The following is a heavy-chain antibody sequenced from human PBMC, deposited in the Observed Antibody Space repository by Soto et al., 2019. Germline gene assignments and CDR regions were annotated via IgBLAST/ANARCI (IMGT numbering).Heavy chain of an antibody. Sequence: GASVKVSCKASGGTFSSYAISWVRQAPGQGLEWMGGIIPIFGTANYAQKFQGRVTVTADESTSTAYMELSSLRSEDTAVYYCAMQRKLNYYDSRGCVYWGQGTLVTVPS. J-gene: IGHJ4*02. V-gene: IGHV1-69*13. CDR3: AMQRKLNYYDSRGCVY. CDR2: IIPIFGTA. CDR1: GGTFSSYA. D-gene: IGHD3-22*01.